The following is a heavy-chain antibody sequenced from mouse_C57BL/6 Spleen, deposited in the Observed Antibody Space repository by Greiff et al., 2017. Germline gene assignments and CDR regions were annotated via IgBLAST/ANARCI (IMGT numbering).Heavy chain of an antibody. Sequence: VQLQQPGTELVKPGASVTLSCKASGYTFTSYWMHWVKQRPGQGLEWIGNINPSNGGTNYNEKFKSKATLTVDKSSSTAYMQLSSLTSEDSAVYYCARGSDYGGYYYARDYWGKGTSVTVSS. CDR2: INPSNGGT. V-gene: IGHV1-53*01. D-gene: IGHD2-4*01. J-gene: IGHJ4*01. CDR1: GYTFTSYW. CDR3: ARGSDYGGYYYARDY.